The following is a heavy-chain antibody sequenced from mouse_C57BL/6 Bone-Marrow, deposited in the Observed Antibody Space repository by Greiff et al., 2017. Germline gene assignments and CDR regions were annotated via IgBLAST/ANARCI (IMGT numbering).Heavy chain of an antibody. CDR3: ERHEDQGGTYYYGSWFAY. CDR1: GYTFTEYT. Sequence: QVQLQQSGAELVKPGASVKLSCKASGYTFTEYTIHWVKQRSGQGLEWIGWFYPGSGSIKYNEKFKDKATLTADKSSSTVYMELSRLTSEDSAVYFCERHEDQGGTYYYGSWFAYWGQGALVTVSA. D-gene: IGHD1-1*01. CDR2: FYPGSGSI. V-gene: IGHV1-62-2*01. J-gene: IGHJ3*01.